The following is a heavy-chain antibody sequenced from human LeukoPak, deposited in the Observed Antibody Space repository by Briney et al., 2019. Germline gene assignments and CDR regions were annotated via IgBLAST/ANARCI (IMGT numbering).Heavy chain of an antibody. V-gene: IGHV4-39*07. J-gene: IGHJ5*02. CDR1: GVSLSSSNSY. D-gene: IGHD6-19*01. CDR3: ARDRGYSSGWYWGGNWFDP. Sequence: PSETLSLTCTVSGVSLSSSNSYWGWLRQPPGTGLEWFGSIYYSGNTYYNASLKSRVTISVDTSKTQFSLKLSSVTAADTAVYYCARDRGYSSGWYWGGNWFDPWGQGTLVTVSS. CDR2: IYYSGNT.